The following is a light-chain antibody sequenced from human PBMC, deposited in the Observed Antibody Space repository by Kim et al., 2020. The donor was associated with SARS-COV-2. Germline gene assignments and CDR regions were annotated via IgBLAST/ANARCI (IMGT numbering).Light chain of an antibody. V-gene: IGLV6-57*01. J-gene: IGLJ3*02. Sequence: KTVAIPSTRSSGSIANTYVQWYQRRPGSSPTTVIYEDNQRPSGVPDRFSGSIDRSSNSASLTISGLKTEDEADYYCQSYDSNNQGVFGGGTQLTVL. CDR1: SGSIANTY. CDR2: EDN. CDR3: QSYDSNNQGV.